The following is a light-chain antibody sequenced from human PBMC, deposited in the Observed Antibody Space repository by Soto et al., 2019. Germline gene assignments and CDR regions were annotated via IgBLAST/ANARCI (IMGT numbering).Light chain of an antibody. CDR1: QSVSNNY. CDR3: QQYGSSGT. Sequence: EILLTHSPGTLSLSPGERATRSCRASQSVSNNYLAWYQQKPGQAPRLLIYGASNRATGIPDRFSGSGSGTDFTLTISRLEPEDFAVYYCQQYGSSGTFGQGTKVDI. CDR2: GAS. J-gene: IGKJ1*01. V-gene: IGKV3-20*01.